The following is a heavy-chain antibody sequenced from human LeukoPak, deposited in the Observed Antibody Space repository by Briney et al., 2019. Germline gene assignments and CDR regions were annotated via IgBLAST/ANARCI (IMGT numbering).Heavy chain of an antibody. Sequence: PGGSLRLSCAASGFTSSSYAMSWVRQAPGKGLEWVSAISGSGGSTYYADSVKGRFTISRDNSKNTLYLQMNSLRAEDTAVYYCAKDPYGGNSDWYFDLWGRGTLVTVSS. V-gene: IGHV3-23*01. CDR3: AKDPYGGNSDWYFDL. D-gene: IGHD4-23*01. J-gene: IGHJ2*01. CDR2: ISGSGGST. CDR1: GFTSSSYA.